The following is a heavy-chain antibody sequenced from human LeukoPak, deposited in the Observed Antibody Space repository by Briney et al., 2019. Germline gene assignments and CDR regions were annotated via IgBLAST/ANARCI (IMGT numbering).Heavy chain of an antibody. Sequence: PGGSLRLSCAASGFTFSSYSMNWVRQAPGKGLEWVSYISSSGSTTYYADSVKGRFTISRDNAKSSMYLQMNSLRAEDTAVYFCARVVYRYGYAFDIWGQGTVVTVSS. CDR2: ISSSGSTT. J-gene: IGHJ3*02. CDR1: GFTFSSYS. CDR3: ARVVYRYGYAFDI. V-gene: IGHV3-48*04. D-gene: IGHD5-18*01.